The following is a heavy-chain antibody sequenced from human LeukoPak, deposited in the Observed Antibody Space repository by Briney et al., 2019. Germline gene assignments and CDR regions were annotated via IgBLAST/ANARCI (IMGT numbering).Heavy chain of an antibody. J-gene: IGHJ4*02. D-gene: IGHD3-3*01. CDR3: ARNPCFWSGYYRGGFDY. CDR2: IYYSGST. Sequence: SETLSLTCTVSGGSIISYYWSWIRQPPGKGVEWIGYIYYSGSTNYNPSLKSRVTISVDTSKNQFSLKLSSVTAADTAVYYCARNPCFWSGYYRGGFDYWGQGTLVTVSS. V-gene: IGHV4-59*12. CDR1: GGSIISYY.